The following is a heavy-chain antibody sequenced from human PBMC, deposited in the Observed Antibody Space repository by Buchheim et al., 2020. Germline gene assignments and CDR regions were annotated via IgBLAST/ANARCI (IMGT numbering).Heavy chain of an antibody. CDR2: ISHSGNT. V-gene: IGHV4-39*07. Sequence: QLQLQESGPGLVKPSETLSLTCTVFGGSIGSSSYYWGWVRQPPGKGLEWLGSISHSGNTYYNPSLKRRITISVDPSKTPLSLRMGSVTAADTAVYYCARDTYAYAWFFYWGQGTL. D-gene: IGHD2-2*01. CDR3: ARDTYAYAWFFY. CDR1: GGSIGSSSYY. J-gene: IGHJ4*02.